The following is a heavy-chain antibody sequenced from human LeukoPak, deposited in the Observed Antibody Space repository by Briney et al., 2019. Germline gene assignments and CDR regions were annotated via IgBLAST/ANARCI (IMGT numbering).Heavy chain of an antibody. J-gene: IGHJ4*02. Sequence: PGGSLRLSCAASGFTFSDYYMSWIRQAPGKGLEWFSYISSSGSTIYYADSVKGRFTISRDNAKNSLYLQMNSLRAEDTAVYYCARGHYYDSSGYYGLFDYWGQGTLVTVSS. V-gene: IGHV3-11*01. CDR2: ISSSGSTI. CDR1: GFTFSDYY. D-gene: IGHD3-22*01. CDR3: ARGHYYDSSGYYGLFDY.